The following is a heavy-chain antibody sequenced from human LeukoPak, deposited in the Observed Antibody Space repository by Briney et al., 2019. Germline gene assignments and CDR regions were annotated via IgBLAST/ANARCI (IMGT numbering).Heavy chain of an antibody. CDR2: ISSSGSTI. Sequence: GGSLRRYFGDSGFTFSSYEMNWGRQAPGKGLEWVSYISSSGSTIYYADSVKGRFTISRDNAKNSLYLQMNSLRAEDTAVYYCARSRPYYYYGMDVWGQGTTVTVSS. CDR1: GFTFSSYE. V-gene: IGHV3-48*03. J-gene: IGHJ6*02. CDR3: ARSRPYYYYGMDV.